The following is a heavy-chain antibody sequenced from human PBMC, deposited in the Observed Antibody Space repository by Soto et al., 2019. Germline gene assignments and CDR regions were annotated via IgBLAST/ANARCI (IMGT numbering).Heavy chain of an antibody. Sequence: PGGSLRLSCAASGFTFNIYNMDWVRQAPGKGLEWISFISSSGTITYYADSVKGRFTISRDNAKNSLYLQMNSLRAEDTAIYYCARDFQFLEWFPDYWGQGTLVTVSS. J-gene: IGHJ4*02. V-gene: IGHV3-48*01. D-gene: IGHD3-3*01. CDR1: GFTFNIYN. CDR2: ISSSGTIT. CDR3: ARDFQFLEWFPDY.